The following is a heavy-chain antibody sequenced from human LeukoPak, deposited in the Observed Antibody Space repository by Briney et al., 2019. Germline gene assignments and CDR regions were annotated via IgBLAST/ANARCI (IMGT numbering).Heavy chain of an antibody. CDR3: AKDDGYYDSSGLRPFDY. V-gene: IGHV3-30*02. J-gene: IGHJ4*02. CDR1: GFTFSSYG. Sequence: PGGSLRLSCAASGFTFSSYGMHWVRQAPGKGLEWVAFIQYDGSNKYYADSVKGRFTISRDNSKNTLYLQMNSLRAEDTAVYYCAKDDGYYDSSGLRPFDYWGQGTLVTVSS. CDR2: IQYDGSNK. D-gene: IGHD3-22*01.